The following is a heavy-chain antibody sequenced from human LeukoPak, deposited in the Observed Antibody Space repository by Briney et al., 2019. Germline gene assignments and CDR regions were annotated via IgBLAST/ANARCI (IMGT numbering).Heavy chain of an antibody. J-gene: IGHJ6*03. CDR1: GFTFSSYG. Sequence: PGGSLRLSCAASGFTFSSYGMHWVRQAPGKGLEWVAFIRYDGSNKYYADSVKGRFTISRDNSKNTLYLQMNSLRAEDTAVYYCAKDYGDYVSSGYYYYYMDVWGKGTTVTISS. V-gene: IGHV3-30*02. CDR2: IRYDGSNK. CDR3: AKDYGDYVSSGYYYYYMDV. D-gene: IGHD4-17*01.